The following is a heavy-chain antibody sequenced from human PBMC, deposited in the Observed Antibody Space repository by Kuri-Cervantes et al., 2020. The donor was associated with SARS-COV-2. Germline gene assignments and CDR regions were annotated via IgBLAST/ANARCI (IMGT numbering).Heavy chain of an antibody. Sequence: GESLKISCAASGFTFSSYWMSWVRQAPGKGLEWVANIKQDGSEKYYVDSVKGRFTISRDNAKNSLYLQMNSPRAEDTAVYYCARREVRRPYYYYMDVWGKGTTVTVSS. D-gene: IGHD1-26*01. CDR1: GFTFSSYW. CDR3: ARREVRRPYYYYMDV. J-gene: IGHJ6*03. CDR2: IKQDGSEK. V-gene: IGHV3-7*01.